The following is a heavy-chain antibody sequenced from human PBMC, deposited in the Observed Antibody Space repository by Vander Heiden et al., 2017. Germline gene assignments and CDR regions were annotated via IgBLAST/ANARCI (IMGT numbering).Heavy chain of an antibody. V-gene: IGHV3-30-3*01. D-gene: IGHD2-2*01. CDR2: ISNDGSNK. J-gene: IGHJ5*02. CDR1: GTPFGSYA. Sequence: QVQLVESGGGVVQTGRSLSLSCAASGTPFGSYAMYWVRQAPGKGVEWVAVISNDGSNKYYADSVKGRFTISRDNSKNTLYLQMNSLRAEDTAVYYCASFESSTNSDWFDPWGQGTLVTVSS. CDR3: ASFESSTNSDWFDP.